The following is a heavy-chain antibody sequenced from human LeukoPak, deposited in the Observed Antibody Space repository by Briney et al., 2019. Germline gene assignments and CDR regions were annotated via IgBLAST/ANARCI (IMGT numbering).Heavy chain of an antibody. V-gene: IGHV1-46*01. J-gene: IGHJ6*02. CDR1: GYTFTGYY. CDR3: ARVGHYYDSSGFISYYYGMDV. CDR2: INPSGGST. D-gene: IGHD3-22*01. Sequence: ASVKVSCKASGYTFTGYYMHWVRQAPGQGREGMGIINPSGGSTSYAQKFQGRVTMTRDTSTSTVYMELSSLRSEDTAVYYCARVGHYYDSSGFISYYYGMDVWGQGTTVTVSS.